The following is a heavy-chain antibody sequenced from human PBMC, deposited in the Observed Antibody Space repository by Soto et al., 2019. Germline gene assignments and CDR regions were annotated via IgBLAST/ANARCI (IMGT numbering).Heavy chain of an antibody. J-gene: IGHJ3*02. V-gene: IGHV1-2*04. D-gene: IGHD3-9*01. CDR2: INPNSGGT. CDR3: ARGPGYDILTGYYLALDAFDI. CDR1: GYTFTGYY. Sequence: ASVKVSCKASGYTFTGYYMHWVLQAPGQGLEWMGWINPNSGGTNYAQKFQGWVTMTRDTSISTAYMELSRLRSDDTAVYYCARGPGYDILTGYYLALDAFDIWGQGTMVTVSS.